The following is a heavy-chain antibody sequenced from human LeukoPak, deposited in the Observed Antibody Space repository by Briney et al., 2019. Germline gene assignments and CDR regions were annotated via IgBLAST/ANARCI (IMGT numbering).Heavy chain of an antibody. V-gene: IGHV3-21*01. Sequence: GGSLRLSCAASGFTFSSYSMNWVRQAPGKGLEWVSSISSSSSYIYYADSVKGQFTISRDNAKNSLYLQMNSLRAEDTAVYYCARDTPSPYYDFWSGYFDYWGQGTLVTVSS. CDR2: ISSSSSYI. CDR1: GFTFSSYS. J-gene: IGHJ4*02. D-gene: IGHD3-3*01. CDR3: ARDTPSPYYDFWSGYFDY.